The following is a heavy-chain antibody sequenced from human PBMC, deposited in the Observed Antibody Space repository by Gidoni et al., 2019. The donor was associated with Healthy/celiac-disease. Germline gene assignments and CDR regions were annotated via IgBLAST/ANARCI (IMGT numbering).Heavy chain of an antibody. V-gene: IGHV4-38-2*02. CDR3: ARDSKWATVVTGYYGMDV. D-gene: IGHD4-17*01. J-gene: IGHJ6*02. Sequence: QVQLQESGPGLVKPSETLSLTCTVSGYSISSGYYWGWIRQPPGKGLEWIGSIYHSGSTYYNPSLKSRVTISVDTSKNQFSLKLSSVTAADTAVYYCARDSKWATVVTGYYGMDVWGQGTTVTVSS. CDR1: GYSISSGYY. CDR2: IYHSGST.